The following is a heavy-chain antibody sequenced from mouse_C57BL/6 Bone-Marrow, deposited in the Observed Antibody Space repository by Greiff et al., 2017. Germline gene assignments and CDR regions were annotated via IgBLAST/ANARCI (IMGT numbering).Heavy chain of an antibody. CDR3: AGFYGYFYYFDY. J-gene: IGHJ2*01. Sequence: VQLQQPGAELVKPGASVKLSCKASGYTFTSYWMQWVKQRPGQGLEWIGEIDPSDSYTNYNQKFKGKATLTVDTSSSTAYMQLSSLTSADSAVDDGAGFYGYFYYFDYWGQGTTLTVSS. CDR1: GYTFTSYW. D-gene: IGHD2-2*01. V-gene: IGHV1-50*01. CDR2: IDPSDSYT.